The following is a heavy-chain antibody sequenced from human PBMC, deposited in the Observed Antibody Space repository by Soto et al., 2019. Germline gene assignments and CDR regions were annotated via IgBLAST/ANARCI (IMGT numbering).Heavy chain of an antibody. CDR3: ARSQGITTFNWFDP. D-gene: IGHD3-3*01. J-gene: IGHJ5*02. Sequence: SETLSLTYAVSCGSISSSNWWSWVRQPPGKGLEWIGEIYHSGSTNYNPSLKSRVTISVDTSKNQFSLRLSSVTAADTSFYYCARSQGITTFNWFDPWGQGTLVTVSS. CDR2: IYHSGST. CDR1: CGSISSSNW. V-gene: IGHV4-4*02.